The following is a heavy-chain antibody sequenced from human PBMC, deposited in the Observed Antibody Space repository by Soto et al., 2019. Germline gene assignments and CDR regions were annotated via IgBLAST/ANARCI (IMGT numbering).Heavy chain of an antibody. CDR2: IYYSGST. V-gene: IGHV4-30-4*01. Sequence: QVQLQESGPGLVKPSQTLSLTCTVSGGSISSGDYYWSWIRQPPGKGLEWIGYIYYSGSTYYNPSLKSRVTISVDTSKNQFSLKLSSVTAADTAVYYCARSYDSSGYRPNNWFDPWGQETLVTVSS. J-gene: IGHJ5*02. CDR1: GGSISSGDYY. D-gene: IGHD3-22*01. CDR3: ARSYDSSGYRPNNWFDP.